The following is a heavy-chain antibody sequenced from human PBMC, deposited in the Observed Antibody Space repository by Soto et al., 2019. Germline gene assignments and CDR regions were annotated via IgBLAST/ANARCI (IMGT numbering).Heavy chain of an antibody. D-gene: IGHD6-19*01. Sequence: QVQLQESGPGLVKPSETLSLTCTVSGGSISGYYWSWIRQPPGKGLEWIGYIYYSTNYNPSLKSRVTISIDTSKNQLSLKLTSVTAVDTAVYYCARTSPVAGGFDYWGQGTLVTVSS. CDR2: IYYST. CDR1: GGSISGYY. V-gene: IGHV4-59*01. CDR3: ARTSPVAGGFDY. J-gene: IGHJ4*02.